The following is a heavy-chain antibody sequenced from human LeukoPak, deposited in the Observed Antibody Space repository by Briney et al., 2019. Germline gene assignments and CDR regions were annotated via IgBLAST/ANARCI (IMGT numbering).Heavy chain of an antibody. Sequence: PGGSLRLSCAASGLTFSDYYMSWMRQAPGKGLEWVSYIDGSSRYLYYADSVKGRFTISRDNAENSLFLQMNSLRGEDTAVYYCVRAYSRGYSDDFDYWGQGTLVTVSS. CDR2: IDGSSRYL. CDR3: VRAYSRGYSDDFDY. D-gene: IGHD3-22*01. J-gene: IGHJ4*02. V-gene: IGHV3-11*01. CDR1: GLTFSDYY.